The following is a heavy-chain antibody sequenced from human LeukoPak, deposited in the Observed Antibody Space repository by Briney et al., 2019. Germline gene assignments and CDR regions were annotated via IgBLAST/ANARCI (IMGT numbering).Heavy chain of an antibody. Sequence: SETLSLTCAVYGGSFSGYYWSWIRQPPGKGLEWIGEVNHSGSTNYNPSLKSRVTISVDTSKNQFSLKLSSVTAADTAVYYCARLLDGDRFDPWGQGTLVTVSS. J-gene: IGHJ5*02. CDR2: VNHSGST. CDR1: GGSFSGYY. CDR3: ARLLDGDRFDP. D-gene: IGHD4-17*01. V-gene: IGHV4-34*01.